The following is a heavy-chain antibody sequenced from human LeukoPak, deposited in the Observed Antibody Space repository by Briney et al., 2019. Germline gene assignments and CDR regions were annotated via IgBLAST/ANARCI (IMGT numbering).Heavy chain of an antibody. CDR1: GGSISSGSYY. CDR3: ARVQLDHFDY. V-gene: IGHV4-61*02. CDR2: IYTSGST. Sequence: SQTLSLTCTVSGGSISSGSYYWSWIRQPAGKGLEWIGRIYTSGSTNYNPSLKSRVTISVDTSKNQFSLKLSSVTAADTAVYYCARVQLDHFDYWGQGTLVTVSS. D-gene: IGHD6-13*01. J-gene: IGHJ4*02.